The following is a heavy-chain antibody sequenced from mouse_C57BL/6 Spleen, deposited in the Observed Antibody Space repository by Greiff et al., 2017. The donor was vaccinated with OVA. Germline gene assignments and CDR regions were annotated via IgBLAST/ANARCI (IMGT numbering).Heavy chain of an antibody. Sequence: EVQRVESEGGLVQPGSSMKLSCTASGFTFSDYYMAWVRQVPEKGLEWVANINYDGSSTYYLDSLKSRFIISRDNAKNILYLQMSSLKSEDTATYYCARARIYYDYPYYFDYWGQGTTLTVSS. D-gene: IGHD2-4*01. CDR1: GFTFSDYY. V-gene: IGHV5-16*01. J-gene: IGHJ2*01. CDR3: ARARIYYDYPYYFDY. CDR2: INYDGSST.